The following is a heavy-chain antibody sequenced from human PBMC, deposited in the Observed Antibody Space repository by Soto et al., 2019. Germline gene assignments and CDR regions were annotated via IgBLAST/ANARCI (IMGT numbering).Heavy chain of an antibody. J-gene: IGHJ6*02. CDR3: ARDDTDYYGMDV. V-gene: IGHV3-30*03. CDR2: ISYDGSNK. Sequence: PGGSLRLSCAASGFNFSTYGMYWVRQAPGKGLEWVAVISYDGSNKYYADSVKGRFTISRDNSKNTLYVQMNRLRVEDTAVYYCARDDTDYYGMDVWGQGTTVTVSS. CDR1: GFNFSTYG.